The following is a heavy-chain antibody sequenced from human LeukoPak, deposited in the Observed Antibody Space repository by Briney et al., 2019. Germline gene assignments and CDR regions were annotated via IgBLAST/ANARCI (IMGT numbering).Heavy chain of an antibody. V-gene: IGHV1-69*11. J-gene: IGHJ4*02. CDR3: ARVSTGFNYGPEFDY. Sequence: EASVKVSCKASGVTFNTFAVAWVRQAPGQGLEWMGIIVPMLGPANSAQRFRGRVTITADQSTSTAYMELSSLRSEDTAVYYCARVSTGFNYGPEFDYWGQGTLVTVTS. D-gene: IGHD5-18*01. CDR2: IVPMLGPA. CDR1: GVTFNTFA.